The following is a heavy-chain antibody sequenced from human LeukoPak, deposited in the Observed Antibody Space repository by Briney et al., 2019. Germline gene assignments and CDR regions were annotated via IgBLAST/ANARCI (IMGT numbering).Heavy chain of an antibody. V-gene: IGHV3-7*03. D-gene: IGHD2/OR15-2a*01. CDR1: GFTVDTYW. Sequence: GGSLRLSCVASGFTVDTYWMSWVRQAPGKGLDWVAHIKEDGTRKYYVDSVRGRFTISRDNAKNTLYLQMNSLRAEDTAVYYCAKYERTYYYYGMDVWGQGTTVTVSS. CDR3: AKYERTYYYYGMDV. J-gene: IGHJ6*02. CDR2: IKEDGTRK.